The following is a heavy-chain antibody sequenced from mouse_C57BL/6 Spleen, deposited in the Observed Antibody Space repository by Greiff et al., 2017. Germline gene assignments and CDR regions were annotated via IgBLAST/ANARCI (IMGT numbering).Heavy chain of an antibody. Sequence: VQLQQPGAELVRPGTSVKLSCKASGYTFTSYWMHWVKQRPGQGLEWVGVIDPSDSYTNYNQKFKGKATLTVDTSSSTAYMQLSSLTSEDSAVYYCARVPAELGGDYFDYWGQGTTLTVSS. CDR3: ARVPAELGGDYFDY. V-gene: IGHV1-59*01. J-gene: IGHJ2*01. D-gene: IGHD3-1*01. CDR1: GYTFTSYW. CDR2: IDPSDSYT.